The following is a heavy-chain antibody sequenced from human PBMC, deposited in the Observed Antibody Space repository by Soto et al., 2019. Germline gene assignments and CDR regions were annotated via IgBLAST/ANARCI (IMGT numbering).Heavy chain of an antibody. CDR2: ISPYTGNT. V-gene: IGHV1-18*01. D-gene: IGHD3-16*01. J-gene: IGHJ6*02. CDR1: GYIFVNYG. Sequence: QVQLEQSGDELKKPWASVKVSCKASGYIFVNYGIAWVRQAPGQGLEWLGWISPYTGNTYYATKVQGRRTLTTDTSTSTACMDLGSLTSADTAVYYCAMVDLYVTPTPQDVWGRGTTVTVSS. CDR3: AMVDLYVTPTPQDV.